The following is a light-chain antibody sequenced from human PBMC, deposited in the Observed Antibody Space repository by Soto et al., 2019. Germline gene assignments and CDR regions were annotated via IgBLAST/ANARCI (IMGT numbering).Light chain of an antibody. CDR2: TIS. V-gene: IGKV1-9*01. CDR3: QQHNSYPLT. CDR1: QDSGSN. Sequence: DIQLTQSPSFLSASVGDRVTITCRASQDSGSNLAWYQQKPGKAPKLLIYTISTLQSGVPPRFSGSVSGTEVTLTVSSLQPEDFATYYCQQHNSYPLTFGGGTKVEIK. J-gene: IGKJ4*01.